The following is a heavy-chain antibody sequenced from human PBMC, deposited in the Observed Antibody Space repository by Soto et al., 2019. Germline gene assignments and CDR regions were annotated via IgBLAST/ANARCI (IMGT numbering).Heavy chain of an antibody. J-gene: IGHJ3*02. Sequence: QVQLQQWGAGLLKPSETLSLTCAVYGGSFSGYYWSWIRQPPGKGLEWIGEINHSGSTNYNPSLKSRVTISVDTSKNQFSLKLSSVTAADTAVYYCATLNLDWADAFDIWGQGTMVTVSS. CDR3: ATLNLDWADAFDI. CDR1: GGSFSGYY. D-gene: IGHD3-9*01. V-gene: IGHV4-34*01. CDR2: INHSGST.